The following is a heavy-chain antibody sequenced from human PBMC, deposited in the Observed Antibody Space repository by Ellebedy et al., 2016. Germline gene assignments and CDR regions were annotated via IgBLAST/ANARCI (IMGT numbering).Heavy chain of an antibody. CDR3: ARVSMTTVTPAMDV. V-gene: IGHV4-34*01. CDR1: GGSISGYY. CDR2: INHSGST. D-gene: IGHD4-11*01. Sequence: SETLSLXXTVSGGSISGYYWTWIRQPPGKGLEWIGEINHSGSTNYNPSLKSRVTISVDTSKNQFSLKLSSVTAADTAVYYCARVSMTTVTPAMDVWGKGTTVTVSS. J-gene: IGHJ6*03.